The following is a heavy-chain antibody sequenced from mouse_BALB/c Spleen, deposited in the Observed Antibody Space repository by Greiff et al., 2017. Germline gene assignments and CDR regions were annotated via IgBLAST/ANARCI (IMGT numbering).Heavy chain of an antibody. CDR3: TRDGNVYAMDY. CDR1: GFTFSNYS. V-gene: IGHV6-6*02. CDR2: IRLKSNNYAT. D-gene: IGHD2-1*01. Sequence: DVKLVESGGGLVQPGGSMKLSCVASGFTFSNYSMTWVRQSPEKGLEWVAEIRLKSNNYATHYAESVKGRFTISRDDSKRSVYLQMNNLRAEDTGIYYCTRDGNVYAMDYWGQGTSVTVSS. J-gene: IGHJ4*01.